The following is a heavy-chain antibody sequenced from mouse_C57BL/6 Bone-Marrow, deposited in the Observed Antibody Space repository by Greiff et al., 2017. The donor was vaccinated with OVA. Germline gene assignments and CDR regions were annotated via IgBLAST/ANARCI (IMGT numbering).Heavy chain of an antibody. D-gene: IGHD1-3*01. CDR3: AQSYY. CDR1: GYTFTSYW. Sequence: QVQLKQPGAELVMPGASVKLSCKASGYTFTSYWMHWVKQRPGQGLEWIGEIDPSDSYTNYNQKFKGKSTLTVDKSSSTAYMQLSSLTSEDSAVYYCAQSYYWGQGTTLTVSS. CDR2: IDPSDSYT. V-gene: IGHV1-69*01. J-gene: IGHJ2*01.